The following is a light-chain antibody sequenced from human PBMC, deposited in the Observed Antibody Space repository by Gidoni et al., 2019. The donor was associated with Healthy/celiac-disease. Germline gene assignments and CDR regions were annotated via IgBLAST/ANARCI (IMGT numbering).Light chain of an antibody. CDR2: GAS. CDR3: QQYNNWPPWT. J-gene: IGKJ1*01. Sequence: EIVMPQFPATLSVSPGERATLPCRASQSVSSNLAWYQQKPGQAPRLLIYGASTRDTGIPARFSGSGSGTEFTLTISSLQSEDFAVYYCQQYNNWPPWTFGQXTKVEIK. CDR1: QSVSSN. V-gene: IGKV3-15*01.